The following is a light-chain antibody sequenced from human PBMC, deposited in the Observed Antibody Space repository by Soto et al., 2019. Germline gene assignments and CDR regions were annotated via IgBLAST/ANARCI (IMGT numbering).Light chain of an antibody. CDR2: DNN. V-gene: IGLV1-51*01. J-gene: IGLJ3*02. CDR3: GTWDSSLSAVV. CDR1: SSNIGKNY. Sequence: QSVLTQPPSVSAAPGQKVTISCSGSSSNIGKNYVSWYQRLPGTAPKLLIYDNNKRPSVIPDRFSGSKSGTSATLGITGLQTGDEADYYCGTWDSSLSAVVFGGGTQLTVL.